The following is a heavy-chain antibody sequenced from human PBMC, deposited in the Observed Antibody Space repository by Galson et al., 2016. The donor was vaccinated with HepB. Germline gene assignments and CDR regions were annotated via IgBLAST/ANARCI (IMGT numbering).Heavy chain of an antibody. V-gene: IGHV3-21*01. J-gene: IGHJ5*02. D-gene: IGHD6-19*01. Sequence: SLRLSCAGSGFMFKDYSMNWVRQAPGKGLEWVSSIDSTSTYIYYGDSLEGRFTISRDNAKNSLYLQMTSLRAEDTAVYYCVRETHKKWLWSPTPWGQGTLVTVSS. CDR3: VRETHKKWLWSPTP. CDR2: IDSTSTYI. CDR1: GFMFKDYS.